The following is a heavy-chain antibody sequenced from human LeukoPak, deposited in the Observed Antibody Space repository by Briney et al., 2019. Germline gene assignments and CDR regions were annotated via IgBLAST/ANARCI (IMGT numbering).Heavy chain of an antibody. D-gene: IGHD3-9*01. CDR2: INHSGST. CDR1: GGSFSGYY. Sequence: SETLSLTCAVYGGSFSGYYWSWIRQPPGKGLEWIGDINHSGSTNYNPSLKSRVTISVDTSKNQFSLKLSSVTAADTAVYYCARVRRYFDWLSGPFDYWGQGTLVTVSS. V-gene: IGHV4-34*01. J-gene: IGHJ4*02. CDR3: ARVRRYFDWLSGPFDY.